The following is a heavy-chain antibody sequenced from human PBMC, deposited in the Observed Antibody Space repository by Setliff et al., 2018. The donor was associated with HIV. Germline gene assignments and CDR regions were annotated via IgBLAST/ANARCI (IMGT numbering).Heavy chain of an antibody. D-gene: IGHD4-4*01. Sequence: PSETLSLTCTVSGDSISSGGYYWRWIRQPAGKRLEWIGRISISGDTNYNPSLKSRATMSLDTSKNQFSLKLNSVTAADTAMYYCARDPTTGVDYWGQGTLVTVSS. CDR3: ARDPTTGVDY. CDR1: GDSISSGGYY. J-gene: IGHJ4*02. V-gene: IGHV4-61*02. CDR2: ISISGDT.